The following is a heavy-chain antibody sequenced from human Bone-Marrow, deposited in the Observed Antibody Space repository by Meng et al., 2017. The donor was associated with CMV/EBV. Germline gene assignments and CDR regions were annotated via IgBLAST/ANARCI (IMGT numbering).Heavy chain of an antibody. CDR3: ATPRNAGRLGAFDI. J-gene: IGHJ3*02. D-gene: IGHD2-15*01. Sequence: GVSLKISCKGSGYSFTTYWIAWVRQMPGKGLEGIGVIYPGDSEARYNPSFQGQITISADKSISTTYLQWSSLKASDTAMYYCATPRNAGRLGAFDIWGQGTMVTVSS. CDR1: GYSFTTYW. V-gene: IGHV5-51*01. CDR2: IYPGDSEA.